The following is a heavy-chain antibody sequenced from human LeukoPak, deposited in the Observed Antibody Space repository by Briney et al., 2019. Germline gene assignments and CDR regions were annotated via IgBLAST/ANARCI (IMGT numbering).Heavy chain of an antibody. D-gene: IGHD3-3*01. V-gene: IGHV4-34*01. J-gene: IGHJ6*03. CDR3: ARGPLYYDFWSGYYTHYMDV. Sequence: PSETLSLTCPVDAGSFGVYYGSWIRQPPGKGLEWIGEINHSGSTNYNPSLKSRVTISVDTSKNQISLKLSSVTAADTAVYYCARGPLYYDFWSGYYTHYMDVWGKGTTVTVSS. CDR2: INHSGST. CDR1: AGSFGVYY.